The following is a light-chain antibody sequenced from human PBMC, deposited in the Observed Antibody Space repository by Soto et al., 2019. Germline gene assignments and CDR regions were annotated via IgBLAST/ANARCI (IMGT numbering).Light chain of an antibody. CDR2: ATS. CDR3: QQYYSYPLWT. Sequence: IQMTQSPSSVSASVGDRVTITCRSSQDISRWLAWYQHKPGKVPNLLIYATSTLQSGVPSRFSGSGSGTDFTLTISSLQPEDFATYYCQQYYSYPLWTFGQGTRLEI. CDR1: QDISRW. J-gene: IGKJ5*01. V-gene: IGKV1D-12*01.